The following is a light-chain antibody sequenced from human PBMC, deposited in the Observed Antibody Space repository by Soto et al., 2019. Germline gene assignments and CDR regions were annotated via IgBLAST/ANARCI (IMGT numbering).Light chain of an antibody. V-gene: IGLV2-14*03. CDR2: GVT. CDR3: ASYTGSSTYL. Sequence: QSVLTQPASMSGSPGQSITISCTGTSGDVGFYDFVSWYQQHPGKVPRLIIYGVTKRPSGVSHRFSGSKSGNTASLTISGLQVEEEAAYSCASYTGSSTYLFGGGTKVTVL. CDR1: SGDVGFYDF. J-gene: IGLJ3*02.